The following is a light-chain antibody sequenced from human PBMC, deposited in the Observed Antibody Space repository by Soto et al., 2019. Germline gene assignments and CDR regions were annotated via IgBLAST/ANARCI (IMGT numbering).Light chain of an antibody. J-gene: IGKJ4*01. CDR1: QSVDSGY. Sequence: ELVLAQSPGTLSMSPGERATLSCRGSQSVDSGYIAWYQQKPGQPPRLLIYGASNRPTGIPARFSGRGSGTAFPVAISRPPPDDFAVYDCEYYGSSMVFGGGTKVDIK. CDR3: EYYGSSMV. CDR2: GAS. V-gene: IGKV3-20*01.